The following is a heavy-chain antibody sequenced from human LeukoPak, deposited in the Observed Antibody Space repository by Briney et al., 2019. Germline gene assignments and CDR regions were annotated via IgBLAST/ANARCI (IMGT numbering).Heavy chain of an antibody. CDR3: AKEVGSLLLYCSGGSCGYFDY. CDR1: GFTFSSYA. J-gene: IGHJ4*02. CDR2: ISGSGGST. V-gene: IGHV3-23*01. Sequence: PGGSLRLSCAASGFTFSSYAMSWVRQAPGKGLEWVSAISGSGGSTYYADSVKGRFTISRDNSKNTLYLQMNSLRAEDTAVYYCAKEVGSLLLYCSGGSCGYFDYWGQGTLVTVSS. D-gene: IGHD2-15*01.